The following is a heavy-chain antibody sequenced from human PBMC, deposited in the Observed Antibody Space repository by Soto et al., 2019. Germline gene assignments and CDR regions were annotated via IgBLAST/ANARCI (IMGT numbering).Heavy chain of an antibody. Sequence: QVQLVESGGGVVQPVRSLRLSCAASGFTFSSYGMHWVRQAPGKGLEWVAVIPFDVSNKYYAESVRGRFTISRDNSKNTLYLQMNSLRVEDTAVYYCAKDMRGWSPLTVSYYFDSWGQGTLVTVSS. CDR3: AKDMRGWSPLTVSYYFDS. CDR2: IPFDVSNK. V-gene: IGHV3-30*18. D-gene: IGHD6-19*01. CDR1: GFTFSSYG. J-gene: IGHJ4*02.